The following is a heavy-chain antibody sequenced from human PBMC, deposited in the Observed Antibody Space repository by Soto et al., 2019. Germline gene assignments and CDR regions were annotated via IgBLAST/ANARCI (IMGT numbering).Heavy chain of an antibody. Sequence: GGSLRLSCAASGFSFRDYDMHWVRQRKGKGLEWVSALGAARNPYYVGSVKGRFSVSRDNAQNSLFLQMNNLRVDDTAVYFCARAYLGRLPRRADYYYAMDVWGRGTTVTVSS. CDR1: GFSFRDYD. J-gene: IGHJ6*02. V-gene: IGHV3-13*05. CDR3: ARAYLGRLPRRADYYYAMDV. D-gene: IGHD1-26*01. CDR2: LGAARNP.